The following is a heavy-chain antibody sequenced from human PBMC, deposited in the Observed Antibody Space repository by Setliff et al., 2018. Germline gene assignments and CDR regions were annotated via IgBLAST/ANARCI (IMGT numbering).Heavy chain of an antibody. CDR1: GESFSNNY. Sequence: SETLSLTCSVYGESFSNNYWSWIRQPPGKGLEWIGEINHRGSTNYSPSLRSRVTMSVDTSKKQLSLKLSSVTAADTAVYYCASPRRDDLDSPFDPFDIWGRGTMVTVSS. D-gene: IGHD3-3*01. CDR3: ASPRRDDLDSPFDPFDI. CDR2: INHRGST. J-gene: IGHJ3*02. V-gene: IGHV4-34*01.